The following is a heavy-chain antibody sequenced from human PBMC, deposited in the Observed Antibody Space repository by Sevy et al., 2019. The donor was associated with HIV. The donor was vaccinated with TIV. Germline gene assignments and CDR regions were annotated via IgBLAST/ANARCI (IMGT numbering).Heavy chain of an antibody. V-gene: IGHV3-74*01. D-gene: IGHD1-1*01. CDR2: IDGDGSAT. CDR1: GFTFNRYW. Sequence: GGSLRLSCAASGFTFNRYWMHWVRQAPGKGPVWLARIDGDGSATTYTDSVKGRFTNSRDNAQDTLYLQMNSLRTEDTAIYYCARIATGHTFGLPDFWGQGTLVTVSS. CDR3: ARIATGHTFGLPDF. J-gene: IGHJ4*02.